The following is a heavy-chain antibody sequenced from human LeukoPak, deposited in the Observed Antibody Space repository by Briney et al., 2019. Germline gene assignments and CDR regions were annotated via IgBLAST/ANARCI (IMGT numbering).Heavy chain of an antibody. J-gene: IGHJ6*02. CDR3: ARAILTGIQLSPWDYGMDV. D-gene: IGHD5-18*01. CDR1: GFTFSSYA. V-gene: IGHV3-30-3*01. Sequence: PGGSLRLSCAASGFTFSSYAMHWVRQAPGKGLEWVAVISYDGSNKHYADSVKGRFTISRDNSKNTLYLQMSSLRAEDTAVYYCARAILTGIQLSPWDYGMDVWGQGTTVTVSS. CDR2: ISYDGSNK.